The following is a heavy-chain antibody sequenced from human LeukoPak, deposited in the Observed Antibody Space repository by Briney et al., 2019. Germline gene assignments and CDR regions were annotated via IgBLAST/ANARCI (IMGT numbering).Heavy chain of an antibody. Sequence: ASVKVSCKASGFTFNKHGISWVRQAPGEGLEWMGWFSAYNGDTKYEQKFQGRVTMTTDTSTTTAYMELRSLRSDDTAVYYCARDPSNSSGWKTWFDPWGQGTLVTVTS. CDR1: GFTFNKHG. CDR3: ARDPSNSSGWKTWFDP. D-gene: IGHD6-19*01. J-gene: IGHJ5*02. V-gene: IGHV1-18*01. CDR2: FSAYNGDT.